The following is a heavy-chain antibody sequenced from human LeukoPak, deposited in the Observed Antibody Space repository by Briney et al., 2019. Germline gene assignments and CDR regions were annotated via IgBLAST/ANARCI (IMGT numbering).Heavy chain of an antibody. CDR3: ARDLPSGWFDP. CDR2: ISYDGSNK. V-gene: IGHV3-30-3*01. J-gene: IGHJ5*02. D-gene: IGHD6-25*01. CDR1: GFTFSSYA. Sequence: PGGSLRLSCAASGFTFSSYAMHWVRQAPGKGLEWVAVISYDGSNKYYADSVKGRFTISRDNSKNTLYLQMNSLRAEDTAVYYCARDLPSGWFDPWGQGTLVTVSS.